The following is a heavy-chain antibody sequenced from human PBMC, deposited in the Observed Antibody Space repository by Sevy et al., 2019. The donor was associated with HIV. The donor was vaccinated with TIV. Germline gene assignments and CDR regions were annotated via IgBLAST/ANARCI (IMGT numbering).Heavy chain of an antibody. V-gene: IGHV3-30*02. J-gene: IGHJ3*01. D-gene: IGHD3-10*01. CDR2: IRYDGSTK. CDR1: GFTFSRYG. Sequence: GGSLRLSCAASGFTFSRYGMHWVRQAPGKGLEWVAFIRYDGSTKYYAESVKGRFIISRDNSKDTLYLQMNSLRGDDTSLYYCAKVLGMVQGALLSDDVWGQGTMVTVSS. CDR3: AKVLGMVQGALLSDDV.